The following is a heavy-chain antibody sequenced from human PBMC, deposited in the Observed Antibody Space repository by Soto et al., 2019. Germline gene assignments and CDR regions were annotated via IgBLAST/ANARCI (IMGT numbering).Heavy chain of an antibody. V-gene: IGHV4-39*01. CDR3: ARSWGAAAGPDWFDP. D-gene: IGHD6-13*01. J-gene: IGHJ5*02. CDR2: IYYSGST. CDR1: GGSISSSSYY. Sequence: QLQLQESGPGLVKPSETLSLTCTVSGGSISSSSYYWGWIRQPPGKGLEWIGSIYYSGSTYYNPSLKSRVTISVDTSKNQFSLKLSSVTAADTAVYYCARSWGAAAGPDWFDPWGQGTLVTVSS.